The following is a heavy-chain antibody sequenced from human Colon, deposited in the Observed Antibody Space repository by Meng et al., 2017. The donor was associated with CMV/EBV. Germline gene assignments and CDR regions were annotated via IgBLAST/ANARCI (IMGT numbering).Heavy chain of an antibody. J-gene: IGHJ4*02. D-gene: IGHD2-21*02. V-gene: IGHV3-21*03. Sequence: GESLKISCAASGFVFSDYNMNWVRQAPGKGLECVSFISTDGSSKRYADSVTGRFTISRDNARNSVFLEMNSLRADDTGVYYCVRDAIAGCCVSDDCRDYWGQGTQVTVSS. CDR3: VRDAIAGCCVSDDCRDY. CDR1: GFVFSDYN. CDR2: ISTDGSSK.